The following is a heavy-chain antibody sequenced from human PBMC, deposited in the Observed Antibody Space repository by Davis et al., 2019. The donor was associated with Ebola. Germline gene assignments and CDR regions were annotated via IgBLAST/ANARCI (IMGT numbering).Heavy chain of an antibody. Sequence: PSETLSLTCAVYGGSFSGYYWSWIRQPPGKGLEWIGEINHSGSTNYNPSLKSRVTISVDTSKNQFSLKLSSVTAADTAVYYCARDLGAYYYYMDVWGKGTTVTVSS. J-gene: IGHJ6*03. CDR1: GGSFSGYY. CDR3: ARDLGAYYYYMDV. V-gene: IGHV4-34*01. CDR2: INHSGST. D-gene: IGHD3-10*01.